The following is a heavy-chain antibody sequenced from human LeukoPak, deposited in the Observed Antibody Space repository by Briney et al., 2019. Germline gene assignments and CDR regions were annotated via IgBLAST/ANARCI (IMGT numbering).Heavy chain of an antibody. CDR2: IYYSGST. CDR3: ARVNIVVVPAAHSGGMDV. J-gene: IGHJ6*02. CDR1: GDSISRDDSY. Sequence: SQTLSLTCTVSGDSISRDDSYWGWIRQPPGKGLEWIGHIYYSGSTYYRSSLKSRVTISVDTSTNQFSLKLSSVTAADTALYYCARVNIVVVPAAHSGGMDVWGRGTTVTVSS. D-gene: IGHD2-2*01. V-gene: IGHV4-30-4*01.